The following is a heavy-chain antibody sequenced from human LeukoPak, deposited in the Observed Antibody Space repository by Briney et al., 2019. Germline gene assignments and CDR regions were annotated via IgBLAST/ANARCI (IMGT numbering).Heavy chain of an antibody. CDR3: ASTITMVRGPYIPLDAFDI. V-gene: IGHV4-39*07. J-gene: IGHJ3*02. CDR1: GASISGSGYY. Sequence: NASETLSLTCAVSGASISGSGYYWGWIRQPPGKGLEWVGSIYYSGSTYYNPSLKSRVTISVDTSKNQFSLKLSSVTAADTAVYYCASTITMVRGPYIPLDAFDIWGQGTMVTVSS. D-gene: IGHD3-10*01. CDR2: IYYSGST.